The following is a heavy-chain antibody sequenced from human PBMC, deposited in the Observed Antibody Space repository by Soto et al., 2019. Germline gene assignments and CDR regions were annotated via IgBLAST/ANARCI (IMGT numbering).Heavy chain of an antibody. CDR2: INHSGST. V-gene: IGHV4-34*01. Sequence: SETLSLTCAVHGGSFSGYYWSWIRQPPGKGLEWIGEINHSGSTNYNPSLKSRVTISVDTSKNQFSLKLSSVTAADTAVYYCARGGVIRAAAGFDYWGKGTLVTVS. CDR1: GGSFSGYY. J-gene: IGHJ4*02. D-gene: IGHD6-13*01. CDR3: ARGGVIRAAAGFDY.